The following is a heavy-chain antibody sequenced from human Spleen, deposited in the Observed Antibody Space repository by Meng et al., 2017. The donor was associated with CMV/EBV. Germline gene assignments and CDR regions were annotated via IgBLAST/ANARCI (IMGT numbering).Heavy chain of an antibody. Sequence: SETLSLTCTVSGGSISSGGYYWSWIRQHPGKGLEWIGYIYYSGSTYYNPSLKSRVTISVDTSKNQFSLKLSSVTAADTAVYYCARSVAYYYYDMDVWGQGTTVTVSS. D-gene: IGHD4-23*01. CDR2: IYYSGST. J-gene: IGHJ6*02. CDR1: GGSISSGGYY. CDR3: ARSVAYYYYDMDV. V-gene: IGHV4-31*03.